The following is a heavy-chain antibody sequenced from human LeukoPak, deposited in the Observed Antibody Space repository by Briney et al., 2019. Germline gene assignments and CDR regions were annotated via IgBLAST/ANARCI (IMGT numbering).Heavy chain of an antibody. CDR3: ARAVTSMDGY. Sequence: GGSLRLSCAASGFAFSSYWMTWVRQAPGKGLEWVASLNEDGSKRSYVGSMKGRFTISRDNAQNSVFLQMNSLTAEDTAVYYCARAVTSMDGYWGQGTLVTVSS. CDR2: LNEDGSKR. CDR1: GFAFSSYW. D-gene: IGHD5-18*01. V-gene: IGHV3-7*03. J-gene: IGHJ4*02.